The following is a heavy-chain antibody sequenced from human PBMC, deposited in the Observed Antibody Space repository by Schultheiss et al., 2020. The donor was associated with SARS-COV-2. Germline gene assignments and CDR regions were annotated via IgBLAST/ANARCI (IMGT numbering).Heavy chain of an antibody. CDR1: GFTFSSYG. CDR3: TRDRFYYDRTGYCDY. V-gene: IGHV3-23*01. J-gene: IGHJ4*02. CDR2: LSGSGSST. Sequence: GGSLRLSCAASGFTFSSYGMHWVRQAPGKGLQWVSALSGSGSSTYYADSVKGRFTISRDNSKNTLYLQINSLRAEDTAVYYCTRDRFYYDRTGYCDYWGQGTLVTVSS. D-gene: IGHD3-22*01.